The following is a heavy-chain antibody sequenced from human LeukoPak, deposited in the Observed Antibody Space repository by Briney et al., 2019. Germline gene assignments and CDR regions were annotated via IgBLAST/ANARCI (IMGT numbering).Heavy chain of an antibody. CDR1: GYTFTSYG. J-gene: IGHJ5*02. D-gene: IGHD3-3*01. Sequence: ASVKVSCKASGYTFTSYGISWVRQAPGQGLEWMGWISAYNGNTNYAQKLQGRVTMTTDTSTSTAYMELRSLRSDDTAVYYCARCPFWSGYYTGPWFDPWGQGTLVTVSS. CDR2: ISAYNGNT. CDR3: ARCPFWSGYYTGPWFDP. V-gene: IGHV1-18*01.